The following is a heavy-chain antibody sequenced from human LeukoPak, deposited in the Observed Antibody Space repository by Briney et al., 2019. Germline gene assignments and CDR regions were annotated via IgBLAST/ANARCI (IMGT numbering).Heavy chain of an antibody. J-gene: IGHJ3*02. CDR2: ISSSSRYI. CDR1: GFTVSTNC. CDR3: AGGGEAFDI. D-gene: IGHD3-16*01. V-gene: IGHV3-21*01. Sequence: GGSLRLSCAASGFTVSTNCMTWVRQAPGKGLEWVSSISSSSRYIYYADSVKGRFTISRDNAKNSLYLQMNSLRAEDTAVFYCAGGGEAFDIWGQGTMVTVSS.